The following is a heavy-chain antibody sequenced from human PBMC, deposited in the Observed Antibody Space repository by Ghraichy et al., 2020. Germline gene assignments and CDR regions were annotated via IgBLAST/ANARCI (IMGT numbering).Heavy chain of an antibody. V-gene: IGHV3-23*01. CDR1: GFTFSDYA. CDR3: AKARPYDYSDYGVKSYYYYMDV. Sequence: GGSLRLSCAASGFTFSDYAMSWVRQAPGKGLEWVSTISGRGGSTHYVESVKGRFTISRDNSKNTLYLQMNSLRAEDTAVYYCAKARPYDYSDYGVKSYYYYMDVWGNGTTVTVSS. J-gene: IGHJ6*03. D-gene: IGHD4-11*01. CDR2: ISGRGGST.